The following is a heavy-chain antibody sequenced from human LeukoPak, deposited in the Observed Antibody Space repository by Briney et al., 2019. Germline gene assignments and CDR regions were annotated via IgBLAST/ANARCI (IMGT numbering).Heavy chain of an antibody. CDR1: GGSITGYS. J-gene: IGHJ4*02. Sequence: PSETLSLTCSVSGGSITGYSWSWIRQTPGKGLEWIGYIYYNGDTHYNPSLNSRLSMSVDTSKNQFSLKLSSVTAADTAVYYCARDSLAGYSGYDRRLDYWGQGTLVTVSA. V-gene: IGHV4-59*01. D-gene: IGHD5-12*01. CDR3: ARDSLAGYSGYDRRLDY. CDR2: IYYNGDT.